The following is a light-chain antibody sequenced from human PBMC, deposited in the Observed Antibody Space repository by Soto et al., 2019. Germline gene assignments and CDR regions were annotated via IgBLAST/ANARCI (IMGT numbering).Light chain of an antibody. V-gene: IGKV3-20*01. CDR1: QSVSSNY. CDR2: GAS. Sequence: DIVLTQSPGTLSSSPGERATLSCRASQSVSSNYLAWYQQKRGQAPRLLIYGASSRATGIPTRFSGSGSGTDFTLTISRLEPQDVAVYYCQQYDTAPRTFGQGTKVEI. CDR3: QQYDTAPRT. J-gene: IGKJ1*01.